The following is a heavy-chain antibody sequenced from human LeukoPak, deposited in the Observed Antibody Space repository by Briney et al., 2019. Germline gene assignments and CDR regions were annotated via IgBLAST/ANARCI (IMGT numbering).Heavy chain of an antibody. CDR3: ARDLDAHNSKSYYFYYYMDV. D-gene: IGHD1-1*01. CDR1: GYTFTSYD. Sequence: ASVKVSCKASGYTFTSYDINWVRQATGQGLEWMGWMNPNSGNTGYAQKFQGRVTMTRNTSISTAYMELSSLRSEDTAVYYCARDLDAHNSKSYYFYYYMDVWGKGTTVTISS. J-gene: IGHJ6*03. CDR2: MNPNSGNT. V-gene: IGHV1-8*01.